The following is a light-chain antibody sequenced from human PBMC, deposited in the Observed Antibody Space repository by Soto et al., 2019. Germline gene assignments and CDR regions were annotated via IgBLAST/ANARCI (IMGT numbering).Light chain of an antibody. CDR2: EVS. CDR1: SSDVGGYNY. Sequence: QSALTQPPSASGSPGQSVTISCTGTSSDVGGYNYVSWYQQHPGKAPKLMISEVSKRQSGVPDRFSGSKSGNTASLTVSGLQAEDEADYYCSSHAGRNKNIVFGGGTKVTVL. V-gene: IGLV2-8*01. J-gene: IGLJ2*01. CDR3: SSHAGRNKNIV.